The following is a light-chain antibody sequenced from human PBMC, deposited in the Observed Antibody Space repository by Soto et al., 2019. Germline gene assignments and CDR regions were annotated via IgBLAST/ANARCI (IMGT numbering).Light chain of an antibody. CDR2: DGS. Sequence: EIVLTQSPATLSVSPGERVTLSCRASQNLHSFLNWYQQRPGQAPRPLIYDGSKRAAGVPDRISGDGSGTDYTLTISSLDPEDFAVYYCQQRTRWPMTFGQGTRLQI. CDR3: QQRTRWPMT. CDR1: QNLHSF. J-gene: IGKJ5*01. V-gene: IGKV3-11*01.